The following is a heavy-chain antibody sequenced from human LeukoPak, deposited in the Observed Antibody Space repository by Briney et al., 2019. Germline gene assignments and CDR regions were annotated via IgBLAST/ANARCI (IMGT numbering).Heavy chain of an antibody. CDR2: INPNSGGT. D-gene: IGHD4-17*01. CDR1: GYTFTNHT. CDR3: ARGGYGDRNYYYYYYMDV. J-gene: IGHJ6*03. V-gene: IGHV1-2*02. Sequence: ASVKVSCKASGYTFTNHTMNWVRQAPGQGLEWMGWINPNSGGTNYAQKFQGRVTMTRDTSISTAYMELSRLRSDDTAVYYCARGGYGDRNYYYYYYMDVWGKGTTVTVSS.